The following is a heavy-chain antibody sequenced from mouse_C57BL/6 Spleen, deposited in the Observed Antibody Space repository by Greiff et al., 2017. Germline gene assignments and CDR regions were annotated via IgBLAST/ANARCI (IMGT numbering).Heavy chain of an antibody. CDR2: INPNNGGT. J-gene: IGHJ3*01. Sequence: EVQLQQSGPELVKPGASVKISCKASGYTFTDYYMNWVKQSHGKSLEWIGDINPNNGGTSYTQKFKGKATLTVDKSSSTAYMELRSLTSEDSAVYYCARWGYDYEAFAYWGQGTLVTVSA. V-gene: IGHV1-26*01. D-gene: IGHD2-4*01. CDR1: GYTFTDYY. CDR3: ARWGYDYEAFAY.